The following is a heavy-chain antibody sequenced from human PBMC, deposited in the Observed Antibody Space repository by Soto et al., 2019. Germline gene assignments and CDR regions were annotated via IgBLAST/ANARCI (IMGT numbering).Heavy chain of an antibody. CDR3: ARGDDYGAVFEF. Sequence: QVQLVQSGAEMKRPGSSVKVSCKVSGGTFRTHSMTWVRQAPGQGLEWLGGIVPIFGTTDYAQRFQDRMTITADESTTPAYMELNNLRSEDTAVYYCARGDDYGAVFEFWGQGTLVTVSS. V-gene: IGHV1-69*12. J-gene: IGHJ4*02. CDR2: IVPIFGTT. CDR1: GGTFRTHS. D-gene: IGHD4-17*01.